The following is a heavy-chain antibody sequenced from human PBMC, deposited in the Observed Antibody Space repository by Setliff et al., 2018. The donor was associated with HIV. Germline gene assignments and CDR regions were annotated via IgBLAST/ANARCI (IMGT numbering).Heavy chain of an antibody. J-gene: IGHJ4*02. Sequence: ASVKVSCKAFGYSFTSLGLTWVRQAPGQGLEWMGWINTHTGNPTYAQGFTGRFVFSLDTSVSTAYLQISSLKPEDTGVYYCARVRNWSDYWGQGTLVTSPQ. CDR2: INTHTGNP. CDR1: GYSFTSLG. V-gene: IGHV7-4-1*02. CDR3: ARVRNWSDY.